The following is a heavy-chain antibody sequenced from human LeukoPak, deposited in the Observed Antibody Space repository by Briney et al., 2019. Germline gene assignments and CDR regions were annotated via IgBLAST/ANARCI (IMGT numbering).Heavy chain of an antibody. D-gene: IGHD3-3*01. CDR1: GFTFSSYG. J-gene: IGHJ6*02. CDR2: IWYDGSNK. V-gene: IGHV3-33*01. Sequence: PGRSLRLSCAASGFTFSSYGMHWVRQAPGKGLEWVAVIWYDGSNKYYAGSVKGRFTISRDNSKNTLYLQMNSLRAEDTAVYYCARDSEPSDFWSGYFPRPYYYYGMDVWGQGTTVTVSS. CDR3: ARDSEPSDFWSGYFPRPYYYYGMDV.